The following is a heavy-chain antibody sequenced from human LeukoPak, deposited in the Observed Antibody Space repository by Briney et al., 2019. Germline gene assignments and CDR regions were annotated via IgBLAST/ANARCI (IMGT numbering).Heavy chain of an antibody. D-gene: IGHD6-19*01. CDR1: GGSISSYY. Sequence: SETLSLTCTVSGGSISSYYWSWIRQPPGKGLEWIGYIYYRGSTNYNPSLKSRVTISVDTSKNQFSLKLSSVTAADTAVYYCARERAYSSGWYGWFDPWGQGTLVTVSS. V-gene: IGHV4-59*01. CDR3: ARERAYSSGWYGWFDP. CDR2: IYYRGST. J-gene: IGHJ5*02.